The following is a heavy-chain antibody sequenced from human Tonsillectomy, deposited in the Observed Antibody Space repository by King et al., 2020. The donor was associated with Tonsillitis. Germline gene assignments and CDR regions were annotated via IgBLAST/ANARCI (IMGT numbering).Heavy chain of an antibody. J-gene: IGHJ3*02. CDR3: ARMGFCSNGVCHNAFDI. V-gene: IGHV2-70*04. CDR1: GFSLSTSGMR. CDR2: IDWDDDK. D-gene: IGHD2-8*01. Sequence: VTLKESGPALVKPTQTLTLTCTLSGFSLSTSGMRVSWIRQPPGKALEWLARIDWDDDKFYSTSLKTRLTLSKDTSKNQVVLTMTNVDPVDTATYYCARMGFCSNGVCHNAFDIWGHGTMVIVSS.